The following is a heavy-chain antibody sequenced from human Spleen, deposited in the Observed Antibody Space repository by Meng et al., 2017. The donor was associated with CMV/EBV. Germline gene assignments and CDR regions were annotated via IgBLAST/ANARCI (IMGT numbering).Heavy chain of an antibody. Sequence: ASVKVSCKASGYTFTSYYMYWVRQAPGRGLEWMGIINPSGGATSYTQKFQGRVTMTRDTSISTAYMEMSRLRSDDSAVYYCARDSFLYYYTMDVWGQGTTVTVSS. CDR3: ARDSFLYYYTMDV. J-gene: IGHJ6*02. V-gene: IGHV1-46*01. CDR1: GYTFTSYY. CDR2: INPSGGAT.